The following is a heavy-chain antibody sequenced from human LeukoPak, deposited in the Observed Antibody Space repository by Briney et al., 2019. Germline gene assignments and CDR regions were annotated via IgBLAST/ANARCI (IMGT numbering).Heavy chain of an antibody. Sequence: GGSLRLSCTASGFTFGDYGMSWFRQAPGKGLEWVGFIRNKAYGGTTEYAASVKGRFTISRDDSQSVADLQMNNLKTADTAVYYCSRNGDHNPGDYWGQGTLVTVSS. CDR2: IRNKAYGGTT. D-gene: IGHD2-21*02. CDR3: SRNGDHNPGDY. J-gene: IGHJ4*02. V-gene: IGHV3-49*03. CDR1: GFTFGDYG.